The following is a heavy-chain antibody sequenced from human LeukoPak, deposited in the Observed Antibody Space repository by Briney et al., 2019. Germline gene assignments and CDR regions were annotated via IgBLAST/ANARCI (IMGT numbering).Heavy chain of an antibody. V-gene: IGHV3-7*05. CDR1: GFTFSNYW. D-gene: IGHD5-24*01. CDR3: ARASDPWLQLT. J-gene: IGHJ5*02. CDR2: IKQDGSQK. Sequence: GGSLRLSCAASGFTFSNYWMIWVRQAPGRGLEWVGNIKQDGSQKRYADSVRARFTISRDNAQTSLYLQMNSLRAEDTAVYYCARASDPWLQLTWGQGTLVTVSA.